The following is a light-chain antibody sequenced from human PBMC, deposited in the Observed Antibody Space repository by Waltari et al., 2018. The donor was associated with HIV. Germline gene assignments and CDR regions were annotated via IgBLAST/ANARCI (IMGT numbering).Light chain of an antibody. J-gene: IGLJ2*01. CDR3: QCYDMSQSGSLV. Sequence: QSVLTQPPSVSGAPGQRVTIACTGTSSNIGAGFDVHWYQQIPGNAPKLLIYDHTSRPSGVPDRFSGAKAGTSASLAITGLQSEDEADYYCQCYDMSQSGSLVFGGGTKLTVL. CDR2: DHT. CDR1: SSNIGAGFD. V-gene: IGLV1-40*01.